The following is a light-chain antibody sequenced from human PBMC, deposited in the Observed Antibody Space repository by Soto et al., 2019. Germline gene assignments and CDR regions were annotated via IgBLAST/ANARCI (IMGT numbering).Light chain of an antibody. J-gene: IGKJ5*01. Sequence: IMLTQSPSSLSASVGDRVTISCRASQGIDSSFAWYQQKPGKAPKILIYAASSLQSGVPSRFSGSGSGTDFTLTISSLQSEDFAVDYCQQYHNWPITFGQGTRLEIK. CDR2: AAS. CDR1: QGIDSS. V-gene: IGKV1-9*01. CDR3: QQYHNWPIT.